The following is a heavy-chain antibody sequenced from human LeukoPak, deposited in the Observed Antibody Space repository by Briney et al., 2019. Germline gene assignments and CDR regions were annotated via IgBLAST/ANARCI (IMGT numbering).Heavy chain of an antibody. CDR2: IYYSGAT. D-gene: IGHD3-10*01. V-gene: IGHV4-31*03. CDR1: GGSISSGNYY. Sequence: SETLSLTCTVSGGSISSGNYYWTWIRHHPGKGLEWIGYIYYSGATYYSPSLKSRLTISVDTSKNQFSLRLNSVTAADTAVYYCAREARGEGWFDPWGQGTLVPVSS. J-gene: IGHJ5*02. CDR3: AREARGEGWFDP.